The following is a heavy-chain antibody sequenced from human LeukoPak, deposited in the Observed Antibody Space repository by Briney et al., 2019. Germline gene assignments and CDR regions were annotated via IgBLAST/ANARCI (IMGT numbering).Heavy chain of an antibody. V-gene: IGHV3-23*01. CDR2: ISYSGRST. D-gene: IGHD6-13*01. Sequence: GGTLRLSCAASGFTFTGYGMSWVRQAPGKGLEWLSTISYSGRSTYYADSVKGRFTISRDNSKNTLYLQMNSLRAEDTAVYYCAKDAGAAVRVDYFDYWGQGTLVTVSS. J-gene: IGHJ4*02. CDR1: GFTFTGYG. CDR3: AKDAGAAVRVDYFDY.